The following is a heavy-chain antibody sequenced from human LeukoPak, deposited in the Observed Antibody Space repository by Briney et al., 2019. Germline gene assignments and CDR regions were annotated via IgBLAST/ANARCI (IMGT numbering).Heavy chain of an antibody. D-gene: IGHD6-25*01. Sequence: PGGSLRLSCAVSGFTFSTYSMNWVRQAPGKGLEWISYISSSGSTINYADSVKGRFTISRENAKNSLYLQMNSLRAGDTAVYYCARDRGRYYMDVWGKGTTVTISS. CDR3: ARDRGRYYMDV. CDR1: GFTFSTYS. J-gene: IGHJ6*03. CDR2: ISSSGSTI. V-gene: IGHV3-48*01.